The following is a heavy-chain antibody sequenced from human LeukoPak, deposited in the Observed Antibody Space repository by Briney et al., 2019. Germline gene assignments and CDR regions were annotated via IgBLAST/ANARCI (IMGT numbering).Heavy chain of an antibody. Sequence: GASVKVSCKASEYRFTSYDMHWVQQAPGQGLEWMGIINPSGGSTSYAQRFQGRVAMTRDTSTTTVYMEVNSLTSEDTAVYFCARDGPTAAPFDYWGQGTLVTVSS. V-gene: IGHV1-46*01. CDR1: EYRFTSYD. J-gene: IGHJ4*02. CDR3: ARDGPTAAPFDY. D-gene: IGHD2-2*01. CDR2: INPSGGST.